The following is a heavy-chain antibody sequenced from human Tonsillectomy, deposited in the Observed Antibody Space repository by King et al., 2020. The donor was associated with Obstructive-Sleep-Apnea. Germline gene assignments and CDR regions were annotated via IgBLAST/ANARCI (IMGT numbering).Heavy chain of an antibody. D-gene: IGHD6-13*01. Sequence: VQLVESGGGLVQPGGSLRLSCAASGFTFSSYAISWVRHAPVKGLEWVSAISGSGGSTYYADSVKGRFTISRDNSKNTLYLQMNSLRAEDTAVYYCAKDQRETYSSSWGGLFDYWGQGTLVTVSS. V-gene: IGHV3-23*04. CDR1: GFTFSSYA. J-gene: IGHJ4*02. CDR2: ISGSGGST. CDR3: AKDQRETYSSSWGGLFDY.